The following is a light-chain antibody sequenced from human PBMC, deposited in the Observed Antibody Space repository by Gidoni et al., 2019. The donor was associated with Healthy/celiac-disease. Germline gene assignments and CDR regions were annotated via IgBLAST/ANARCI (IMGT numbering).Light chain of an antibody. Sequence: DIQMTPSPSSLSASVGDRVTITCQASQDISNYLNWYQQKPGKAPKLLIYDASNLETGVPSRFSGSGSGTDFTFTISSLQPEDIATYYCQQYDNLPRTFGQXTRLEIK. V-gene: IGKV1-33*01. CDR1: QDISNY. J-gene: IGKJ5*01. CDR3: QQYDNLPRT. CDR2: DAS.